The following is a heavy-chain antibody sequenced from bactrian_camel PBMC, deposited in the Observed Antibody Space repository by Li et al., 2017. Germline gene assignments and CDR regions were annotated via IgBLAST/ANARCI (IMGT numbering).Heavy chain of an antibody. Sequence: DVQLVESGGGSVRAGGSLRLSCAISGRSNENYLLAWFRQPPGKEREGVAAMYTGFGGGNIYYDDSVKGRFTISRDNAKNTVYLQMNSLKSEDTALYYCTTSNVGSLSRSQATQVTVS. CDR2: MYTGFGGGNI. V-gene: IGHV3S32*01. J-gene: IGHJ4*01. D-gene: IGHD2*01. CDR1: GRSNENYL.